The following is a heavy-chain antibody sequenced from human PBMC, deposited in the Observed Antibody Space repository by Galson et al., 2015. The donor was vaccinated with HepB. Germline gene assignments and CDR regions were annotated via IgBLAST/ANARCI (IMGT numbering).Heavy chain of an antibody. D-gene: IGHD1-7*01. Sequence: SLRLSCAASGFTFSSYSMNWVRQAPGKGLEWVSYIISSSSTIYYADSVKGRFTISRDNAKNSLYLQMNSLRAEDTAVYYCARDDGGDYKLELRYWGQGTLVTVSS. V-gene: IGHV3-48*01. CDR3: ARDDGGDYKLELRY. J-gene: IGHJ4*02. CDR1: GFTFSSYS. CDR2: IISSSSTI.